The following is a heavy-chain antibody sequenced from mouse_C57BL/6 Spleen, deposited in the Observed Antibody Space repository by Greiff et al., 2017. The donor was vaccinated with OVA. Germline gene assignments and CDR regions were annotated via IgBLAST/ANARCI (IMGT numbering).Heavy chain of an antibody. Sequence: QVQLQQSGAELAKPGASVKLSCKASGYTFTSYWMHWVKQRPGQGLEWIGYINPSSGYTKYNQKFKDKATLTADKSSRTAYMQLSSLTYEDSAVYYCARYGGPEGAMDYWGQGTSVTVSA. CDR2: INPSSGYT. V-gene: IGHV1-7*01. CDR3: ARYGGPEGAMDY. D-gene: IGHD1-1*01. J-gene: IGHJ4*01. CDR1: GYTFTSYW.